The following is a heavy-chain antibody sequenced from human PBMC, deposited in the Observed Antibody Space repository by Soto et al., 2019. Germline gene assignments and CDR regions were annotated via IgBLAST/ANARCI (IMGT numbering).Heavy chain of an antibody. J-gene: IGHJ4*02. CDR1: GYRFTSYW. CDR3: ARVRILSGLFRSFDY. V-gene: IGHV5-51*01. CDR2: VYVDDSDT. Sequence: HGESVKISCXDSGYRFTSYWIAWVRQMPGKGLEWMGIVYVDDSDTKYSPSFEGQVTISAHKSLNSAYLQWTSLRASDTATYYCARVRILSGLFRSFDYWGQGTQVTVSS. D-gene: IGHD3-10*01.